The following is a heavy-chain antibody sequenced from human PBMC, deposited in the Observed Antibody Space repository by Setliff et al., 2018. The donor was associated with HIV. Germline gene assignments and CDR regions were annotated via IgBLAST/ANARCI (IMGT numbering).Heavy chain of an antibody. D-gene: IGHD3-10*01. V-gene: IGHV3-23*01. CDR1: GFIFSRYA. CDR3: AQIWFGGAHFR. J-gene: IGHJ4*02. Sequence: LALSCAASGFIFSRYAMSWVRQAPGKGLEWVSVITGSDGRTYYADSVEGRFTVSRDNSKNTLYLQMNSLRAEDTAVYYCAQIWFGGAHFRWGQGTLVTVSS. CDR2: ITGSDGRT.